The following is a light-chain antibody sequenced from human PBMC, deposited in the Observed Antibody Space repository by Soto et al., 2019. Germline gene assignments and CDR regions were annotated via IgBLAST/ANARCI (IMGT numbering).Light chain of an antibody. Sequence: DIQMTQSPSSLSASLGDRVTITCQASQAISKYLHWYHQRPGKAPILVIYDASTLEAGAPSRFSGGGSGTSFTLTISSLQPEDIGTYCCQQYNNLPYTFGHGKKLDIK. CDR2: DAS. J-gene: IGKJ2*01. CDR3: QQYNNLPYT. V-gene: IGKV1-33*01. CDR1: QAISKY.